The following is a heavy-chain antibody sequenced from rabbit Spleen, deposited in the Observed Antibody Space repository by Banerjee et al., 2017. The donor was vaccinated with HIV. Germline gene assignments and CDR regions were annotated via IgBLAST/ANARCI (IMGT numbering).Heavy chain of an antibody. CDR1: GFSFSSSYY. Sequence: QSLEESGGGLVQPEGSLTLTCTASGFSFSSSYYMCWVRQAPGKGLEWIACIGTSSGSTWYASWVNGRFTISKASSTTVTLQMTSLTVADTATYFCARGSATMTMVITGYYLTLWGQGTLVTVS. CDR2: IGTSSGST. CDR3: ARGSATMTMVITGYYLTL. J-gene: IGHJ4*01. D-gene: IGHD2-1*01. V-gene: IGHV1S40*01.